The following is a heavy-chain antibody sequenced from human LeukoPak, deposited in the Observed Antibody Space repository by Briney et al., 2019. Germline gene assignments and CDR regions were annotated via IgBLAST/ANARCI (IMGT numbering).Heavy chain of an antibody. J-gene: IGHJ3*01. CDR1: GFTFNDHA. V-gene: IGHV3-9*01. Sequence: PGGSLRLSCAASGFTFNDHAMYWVREAPGRGLECSSGINWNNDNIGYADSVKVRFTISRDDAKTSLFLQMNSLRAEDTALYYCARASYYYDTTGLGAVDFWGQGTMVTVSS. CDR3: ARASYYYDTTGLGAVDF. D-gene: IGHD3-22*01. CDR2: INWNNDNI.